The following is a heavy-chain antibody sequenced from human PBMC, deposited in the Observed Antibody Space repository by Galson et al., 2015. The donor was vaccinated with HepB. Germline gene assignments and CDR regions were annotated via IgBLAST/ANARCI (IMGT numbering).Heavy chain of an antibody. CDR3: VRGGIPYCYFVL. CDR2: IYSGGST. Sequence: SLRLSCAASGFTVSSSYMNWVRQAPGKGLEWVSVIYSGGSTNYADSMKGRFTISRDNSKNTLYLQMNSLRAEDTAVYYCVRGGIPYCYFVLWGRGPLVTVSS. V-gene: IGHV3-66*01. J-gene: IGHJ2*01. CDR1: GFTVSSSY.